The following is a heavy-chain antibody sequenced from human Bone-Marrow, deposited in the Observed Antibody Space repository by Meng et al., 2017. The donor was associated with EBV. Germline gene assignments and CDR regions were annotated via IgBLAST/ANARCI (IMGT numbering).Heavy chain of an antibody. CDR2: LIPMSDAP. V-gene: IGHV1-69*01. D-gene: IGHD3-10*01. CDR1: GGTFRSDA. J-gene: IGHJ4*02. Sequence: VQLVQSGAEVKKPGSSVKVSCKTAGGTFRSDAISWVRQAPGQGLEWMGGLIPMSDAPDYAQKFQGRVTITADESTSTHYMDLSGLRSEDTAVYYCASESGRGFTPDYWGQGTLVPSPQ. CDR3: ASESGRGFTPDY.